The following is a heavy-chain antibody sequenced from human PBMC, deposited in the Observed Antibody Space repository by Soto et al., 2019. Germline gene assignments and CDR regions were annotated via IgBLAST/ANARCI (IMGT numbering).Heavy chain of an antibody. CDR2: ISDGGDLT. CDR1: GFAFSSHP. J-gene: IGHJ3*02. V-gene: IGHV3-23*01. Sequence: GSLRLSCTGSGFAFSSHPMSWVRQAPERGLEWVSGISDGGDLTYNADSVRGRFTISRDNSKNTLFLQMSSLRVEDTALYYCARRAFGSSRSFDIWGQGTMVTVSS. CDR3: ARRAFGSSRSFDI. D-gene: IGHD6-6*01.